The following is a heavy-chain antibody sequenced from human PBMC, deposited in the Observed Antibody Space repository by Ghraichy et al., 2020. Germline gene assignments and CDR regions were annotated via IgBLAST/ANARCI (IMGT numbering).Heavy chain of an antibody. CDR2: ISAYNGNT. D-gene: IGHD4-23*01. Sequence: ASVKVSCKASGYTFTSYGISWVRQAPGQGLEWMGWISAYNGNTNYAQKLQGRVTMTTDTSTSTAYMELRSLRSDDTAVYYCARDIVPGGGNSDGFDLWGRGTLVTVSS. V-gene: IGHV1-18*04. CDR3: ARDIVPGGGNSDGFDL. CDR1: GYTFTSYG. J-gene: IGHJ2*01.